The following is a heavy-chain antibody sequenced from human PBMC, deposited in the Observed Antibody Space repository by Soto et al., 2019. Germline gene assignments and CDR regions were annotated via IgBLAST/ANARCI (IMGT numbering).Heavy chain of an antibody. Sequence: SETLSLTCTVSGGSISSGGYYWSWIRQHPGKGLEWIGYIYYSGSTYYNPSLKSRVTISVDTSKNQFSLKLSSVTAADTAVYYCARDGGPIAVAAHGRAFDIWGQGTMVTVSS. J-gene: IGHJ3*02. CDR2: IYYSGST. CDR1: GGSISSGGYY. D-gene: IGHD6-19*01. V-gene: IGHV4-31*03. CDR3: ARDGGPIAVAAHGRAFDI.